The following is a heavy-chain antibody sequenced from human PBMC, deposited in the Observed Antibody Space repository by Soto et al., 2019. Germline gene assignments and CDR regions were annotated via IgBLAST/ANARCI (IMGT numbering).Heavy chain of an antibody. CDR3: AKDIGYWGLHYDAFDI. J-gene: IGHJ3*02. CDR1: GFTFSSYG. Sequence: GSLRLSCAASGFTFSSYGMHWVRQAPGKGLEWVAVIWYDGSNKYYADSVKGRFTISRDNAKNSLYLQMNSLRAEDTALYYCAKDIGYWGLHYDAFDIWGQGTMVTVSS. V-gene: IGHV3-33*03. CDR2: IWYDGSNK. D-gene: IGHD1-26*01.